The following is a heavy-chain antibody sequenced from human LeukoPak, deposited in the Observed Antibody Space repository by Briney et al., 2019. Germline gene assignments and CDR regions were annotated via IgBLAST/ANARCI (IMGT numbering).Heavy chain of an antibody. CDR1: GFIFNNYA. CDR3: ARESETSGWYDY. J-gene: IGHJ4*02. Sequence: GGSLRLSCAAPGFIFNNYAIHWVRQAPGKGLEWVSLISGDGGSTFYADSVRGRFTISRDNTKKSLSLQMSSLRGEDTALYYCARESETSGWYDYWGQGTLVTVSS. V-gene: IGHV3-43*02. CDR2: ISGDGGST. D-gene: IGHD6-19*01.